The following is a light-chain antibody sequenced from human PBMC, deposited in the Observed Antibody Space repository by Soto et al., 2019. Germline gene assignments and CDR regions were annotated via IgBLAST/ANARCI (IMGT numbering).Light chain of an antibody. J-gene: IGKJ2*01. Sequence: EIVMTQSPATLSVSPGERATLSCRASQSVASSLAWYQQKPGQAPRLLIYGASSRATGIPARFSGSGSGTEFTLTISSLQSEDFAVYYCQQYNNWPPMYTFGQGTKLEIQ. V-gene: IGKV3-15*01. CDR1: QSVASS. CDR2: GAS. CDR3: QQYNNWPPMYT.